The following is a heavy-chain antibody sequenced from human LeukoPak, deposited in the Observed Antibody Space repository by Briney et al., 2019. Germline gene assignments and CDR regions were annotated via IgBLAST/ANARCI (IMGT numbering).Heavy chain of an antibody. V-gene: IGHV4-39*07. D-gene: IGHD3-10*01. Sequence: SETLSLTCTVSGGSISSSSYYWGWIRQPPGKGLEWIGSIYYSGSTYYNPSLRSRVTISVDTSKNQFSLKLSSVTAADTAVYYCASGGDRVKSMVVIDYWGQGTLVTVSS. CDR2: IYYSGST. CDR1: GGSISSSSYY. J-gene: IGHJ4*02. CDR3: ASGGDRVKSMVVIDY.